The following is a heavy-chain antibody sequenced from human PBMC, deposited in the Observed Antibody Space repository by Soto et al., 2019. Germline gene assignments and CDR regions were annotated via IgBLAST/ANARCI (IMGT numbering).Heavy chain of an antibody. CDR2: IYSGGST. V-gene: IGHV3-53*01. CDR3: AKGDGGYFDH. J-gene: IGHJ4*01. D-gene: IGHD3-16*01. Sequence: GGSLRLSCAASGFTVSSNYMSWVRQAPGKGLEWVSVIYSGGSTYYADPVKGRFTISRDDSKNAVFLQMNSLRAEDTAVYFCAKGDGGYFDHWGQGSLVTVSS. CDR1: GFTVSSNY.